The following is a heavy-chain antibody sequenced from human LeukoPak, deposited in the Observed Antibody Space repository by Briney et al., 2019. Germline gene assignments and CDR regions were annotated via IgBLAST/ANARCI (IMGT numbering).Heavy chain of an antibody. D-gene: IGHD6-19*01. CDR1: GLTFGDYL. J-gene: IGHJ4*02. CDR2: ISGGTT. Sequence: GGSLRLSCTASGLTFGDYLMSWFRQAPGKGLEWIGFISGGTTEYAASVKGRFTISRDDSASIAYLQMNSLTTEDTAVYYCSRGSGWLSVYWGQGTLVTVSS. V-gene: IGHV3-49*03. CDR3: SRGSGWLSVY.